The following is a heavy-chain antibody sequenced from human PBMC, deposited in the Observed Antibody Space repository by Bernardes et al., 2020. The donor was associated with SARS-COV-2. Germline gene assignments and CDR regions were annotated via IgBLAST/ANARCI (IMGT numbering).Heavy chain of an antibody. Sequence: SETLSLTCAVYGGSFSGYYWSWIRQPPGKGLEWIGEINHSGSTNYNPSLKSRVTISVDTSKNQFSLKLSSVTAADTAVYYCARAAKYSRDPYYYYGMDVWGQGTTVTVSS. D-gene: IGHD5-18*01. V-gene: IGHV4-34*01. CDR1: GGSFSGYY. J-gene: IGHJ6*02. CDR2: INHSGST. CDR3: ARAAKYSRDPYYYYGMDV.